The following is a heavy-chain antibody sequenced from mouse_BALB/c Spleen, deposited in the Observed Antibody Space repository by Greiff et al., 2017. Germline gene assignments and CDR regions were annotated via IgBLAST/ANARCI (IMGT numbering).Heavy chain of an antibody. J-gene: IGHJ2*01. CDR1: GYTFTDYA. V-gene: IGHV1S137*01. CDR2: ISTYYGDA. CDR3: ARAYYDY. Sequence: VQLQESGAELVRPGVSVKISCKGSGYTFTDYAMHWVKQSHAKSLEWIGVISTYYGDASYNQKFKGKATMTVDKSSSTAYMELARLTSEDSAIYYCARAYYDYWGQGTTLTVSS.